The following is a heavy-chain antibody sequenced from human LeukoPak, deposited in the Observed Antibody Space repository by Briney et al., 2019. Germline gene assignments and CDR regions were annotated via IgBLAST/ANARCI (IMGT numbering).Heavy chain of an antibody. Sequence: SETLSLTCTVSGGSISSYHWSWIRQPPGKGLEWIGYIYYSGSTNYNPSLKSRVTISVDTSKNQFSLKLSSVTAADTAVYYCAGLSDFFDYWGQGTLVTVSS. CDR2: IYYSGST. CDR1: GGSISSYH. V-gene: IGHV4-59*01. CDR3: AGLSDFFDY. J-gene: IGHJ4*02. D-gene: IGHD3/OR15-3a*01.